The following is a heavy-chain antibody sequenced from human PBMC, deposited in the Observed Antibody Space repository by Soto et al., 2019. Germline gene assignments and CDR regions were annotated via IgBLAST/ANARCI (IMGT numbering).Heavy chain of an antibody. V-gene: IGHV1-18*01. CDR3: ARLIGDWFDP. D-gene: IGHD3-22*01. Sequence: QVQLVQSGAEVKKPGASVKVSCKASGYTFTNYGISWVRQAPGQGLEWMGWIRPYNGNTNYAHKLQGRVTMTTDTSSSTAYMELRGLTSDDTAVYYCARLIGDWFDPWGQGTLVTVSS. CDR1: GYTFTNYG. J-gene: IGHJ5*02. CDR2: IRPYNGNT.